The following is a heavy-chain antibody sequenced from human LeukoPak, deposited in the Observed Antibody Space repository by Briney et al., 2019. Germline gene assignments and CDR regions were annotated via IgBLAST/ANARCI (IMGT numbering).Heavy chain of an antibody. V-gene: IGHV4-39*07. CDR1: GGSISSSSYY. CDR3: AREEMGNFDY. D-gene: IGHD7-27*01. CDR2: IYHSGST. Sequence: PSETLSLTCTVSGGSISSSSYYWGWIRQPPGKGLEWIGSIYHSGSTYYNPSLKSRVTISVDTSKNQFSLKLSSVTAADTAVYYCAREEMGNFDYGGQGTLVTVSS. J-gene: IGHJ4*02.